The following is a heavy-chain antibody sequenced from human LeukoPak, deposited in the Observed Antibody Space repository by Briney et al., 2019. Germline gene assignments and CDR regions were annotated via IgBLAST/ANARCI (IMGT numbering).Heavy chain of an antibody. D-gene: IGHD5-12*01. CDR3: ARDLGSGYEVP. V-gene: IGHV1-2*06. J-gene: IGHJ5*02. CDR2: INPNSGGT. Sequence: ASVKVSCKASGYTFSGYYMHWVRQAPGQGLEWMGRINPNSGGTNYAQKFQGRVTMTRDTSITTAYMELSRLRSDDTAVYYCARDLGSGYEVPWGQGTLVTVSS. CDR1: GYTFSGYY.